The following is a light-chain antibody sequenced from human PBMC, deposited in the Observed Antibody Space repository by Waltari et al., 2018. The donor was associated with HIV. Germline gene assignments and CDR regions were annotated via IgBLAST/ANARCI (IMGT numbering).Light chain of an antibody. CDR3: GTWDSSLSVWV. V-gene: IGLV1-51*01. CDR1: SSNIGNNF. CDR2: ANN. Sequence: QSVLTQPPSVSAAPGQKVTISCSGSSSNIGNNFVSWYQQLPGTAPKLLLYANNKRPSGIPGRFSGSKAGTSATLGITGLQTGDEADYYCGTWDSSLSVWVFGGGTNLTVL. J-gene: IGLJ3*02.